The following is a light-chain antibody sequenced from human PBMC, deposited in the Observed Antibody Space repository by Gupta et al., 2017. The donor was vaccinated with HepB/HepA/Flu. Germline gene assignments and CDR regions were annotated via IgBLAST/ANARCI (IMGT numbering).Light chain of an antibody. J-gene: IGLJ3*02. CDR3: HAWESSGDHQVV. CDR1: NIGSKT. V-gene: IGLV3-21*02. CDR2: DDR. Sequence: SYVLPQPPSVSVAPGETARITCGGNNIGSKTVQWYKHKAGQATVLVVHDDRYRPSGIPDRFSGYTSGQAATLNISGGKAGDEVDDYWHAWESSGDHQVVVGGGTKVTVL.